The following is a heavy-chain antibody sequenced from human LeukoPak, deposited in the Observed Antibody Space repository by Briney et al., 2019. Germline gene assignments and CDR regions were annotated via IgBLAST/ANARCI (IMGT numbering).Heavy chain of an antibody. CDR1: GFTFRRHW. J-gene: IGHJ4*02. V-gene: IGHV3-74*01. Sequence: GGSLRLSCAASGFTFRRHWMHWVRQAPGKGLVWVSRINGDGSATYYADSVKGRFSISRDNPKNTLYLHMYSLRADDTAVYYCAREEEMATNTDYWGQGTLVTVSS. D-gene: IGHD5-24*01. CDR3: AREEEMATNTDY. CDR2: INGDGSAT.